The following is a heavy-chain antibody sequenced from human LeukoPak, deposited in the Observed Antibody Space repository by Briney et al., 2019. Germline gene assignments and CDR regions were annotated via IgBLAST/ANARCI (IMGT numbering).Heavy chain of an antibody. CDR2: IYSGGTT. Sequence: GGSLRLSCAVSGFTVSGNYMSWVRQAPGKGLEWVSLIYSGGTTYYADSVKGRFTISRDNSKNTLYLQMNSLRAEDTAVYYCARRAGGYSHPYDYWGQGILVTVSS. CDR1: GFTVSGNY. CDR3: ARRAGGYSHPYDY. J-gene: IGHJ4*02. V-gene: IGHV3-53*01. D-gene: IGHD4-23*01.